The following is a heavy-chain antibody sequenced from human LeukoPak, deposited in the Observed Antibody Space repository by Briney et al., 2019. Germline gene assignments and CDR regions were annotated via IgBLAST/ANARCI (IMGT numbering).Heavy chain of an antibody. V-gene: IGHV4-39*01. CDR1: GGSISSSSYY. D-gene: IGHD6-13*01. Sequence: SETLSLTCTVSGGSISSSSYYWGWIRQPPAKGLEWIGSIYYSGSTYYNPSLKSRVTISVDTSKNQFSLKLSSVTAADTAVYYCARLPDSSSWYLGFDYWGQGTLVTVSS. CDR3: ARLPDSSSWYLGFDY. CDR2: IYYSGST. J-gene: IGHJ4*02.